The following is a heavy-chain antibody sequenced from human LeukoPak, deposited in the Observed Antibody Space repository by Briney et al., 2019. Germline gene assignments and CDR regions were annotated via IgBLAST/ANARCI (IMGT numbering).Heavy chain of an antibody. CDR2: IYYSGST. V-gene: IGHV4-59*01. Sequence: PSETLSLTCTVSGGSISSYYWSWIRQPPGGGLEWIGYIYYSGSTNYNPSLKRRVTISLDTSKSQFSLKLRSVTAADTAVYYCARKTSIAAHPGYFDYWGQGTLVAVSS. CDR1: GGSISSYY. J-gene: IGHJ4*02. D-gene: IGHD6-6*01. CDR3: ARKTSIAAHPGYFDY.